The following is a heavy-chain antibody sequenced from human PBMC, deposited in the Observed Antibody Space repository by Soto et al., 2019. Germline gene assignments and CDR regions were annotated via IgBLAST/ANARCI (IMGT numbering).Heavy chain of an antibody. CDR2: ISGSGDST. CDR3: AKALYGGFTY. D-gene: IGHD2-15*01. V-gene: IGHV3-23*01. Sequence: GGSLRLSCAASGFTFSVYAMSWVRQAPGKGLEWVSGISGSGDSTHYADSVKGRFTVSRDNSKSMLYLQTNSLRAEDTAIYYSAKALYGGFTYWGKGTLVPVSP. J-gene: IGHJ4*02. CDR1: GFTFSVYA.